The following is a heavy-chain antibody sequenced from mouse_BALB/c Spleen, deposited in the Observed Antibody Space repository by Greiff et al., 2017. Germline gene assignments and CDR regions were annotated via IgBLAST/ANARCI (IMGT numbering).Heavy chain of an antibody. J-gene: IGHJ2*01. Sequence: QVQLQQPGAELVRPGASVKLSCKASGYTFTSYWINWVKQRPGQGLEWIGNIYPSDSYTNYNQKFKDKATLTVDKSSSTAYMQLSSPTSEDSAVYYCTRMITTGFDYWGQGTTLTVSS. V-gene: IGHV1-69*02. CDR2: IYPSDSYT. D-gene: IGHD2-4*01. CDR1: GYTFTSYW. CDR3: TRMITTGFDY.